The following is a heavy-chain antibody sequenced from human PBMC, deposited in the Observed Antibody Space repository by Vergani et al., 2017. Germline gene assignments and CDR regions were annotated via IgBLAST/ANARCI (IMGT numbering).Heavy chain of an antibody. Sequence: QVQLQQWGAGLLKPSETLSLTCAVYGGSFSGYYWSWIRQPPGKGLEWIGEINHSGSTNYNPSLKSRVTISVDTSKNQVSLKLSSVTAADTAVYYCARYRRKATIFDLWANEESFDYWGQGTLVTVSS. V-gene: IGHV4-34*01. CDR3: ARYRRKATIFDLWANEESFDY. J-gene: IGHJ4*02. CDR1: GGSFSGYY. CDR2: INHSGST. D-gene: IGHD3-3*01.